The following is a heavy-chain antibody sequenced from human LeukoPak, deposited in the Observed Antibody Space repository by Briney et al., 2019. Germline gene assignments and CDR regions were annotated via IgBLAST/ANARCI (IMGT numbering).Heavy chain of an antibody. J-gene: IGHJ4*02. Sequence: ASVKVSCKASRDTFTSYYMHWVRQAPGQGRGWMGIINTSGGSTRYAQKFQGRVTMTRDTSTSTVYMELSSLRSEDTAVYYCARNSGSIYPFDYWGQGTLVTVS. CDR1: RDTFTSYY. CDR2: INTSGGST. CDR3: ARNSGSIYPFDY. D-gene: IGHD3-22*01. V-gene: IGHV1-46*01.